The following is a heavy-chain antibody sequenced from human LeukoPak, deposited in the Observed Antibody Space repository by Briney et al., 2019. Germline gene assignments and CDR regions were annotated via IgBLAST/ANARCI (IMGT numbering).Heavy chain of an antibody. D-gene: IGHD6-13*01. CDR2: FDPEDGET. V-gene: IGHV1-24*01. CDR3: ATWQYSSSWPDAFDI. J-gene: IGHJ3*02. CDR1: GYTFTNYY. Sequence: GASVKVSCKASGYTFTNYYVHWVRQAPGQGLEWMGGFDPEDGETIYAQKFQGRVTMTEDTSTDTAYMELSSLRSEDTAVYYCATWQYSSSWPDAFDIWGQGTMVTVSS.